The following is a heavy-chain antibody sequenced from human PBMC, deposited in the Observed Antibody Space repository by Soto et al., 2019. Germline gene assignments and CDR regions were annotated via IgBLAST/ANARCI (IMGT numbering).Heavy chain of an antibody. V-gene: IGHV3-23*01. D-gene: IGHD4-17*01. J-gene: IGHJ4*02. CDR2: ISGSGGST. Sequence: EVQLLESGGGLVQPGGSLRLSCAASGFTFSSYAMSWVCQAPGKGLEWVSGISGSGGSTHYADSVKGRFTISRDNSKNTLYLQMNSLRAEDTAVYYCAKDRDYGSDFDYWGQGTLVTVSS. CDR3: AKDRDYGSDFDY. CDR1: GFTFSSYA.